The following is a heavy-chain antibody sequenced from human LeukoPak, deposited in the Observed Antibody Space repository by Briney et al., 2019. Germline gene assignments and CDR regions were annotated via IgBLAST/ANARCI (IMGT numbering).Heavy chain of an antibody. V-gene: IGHV5-51*01. D-gene: IGHD3-22*01. CDR2: IYPGDSDT. Sequence: GESLKISCKGSGYDFTFYWVAWVRQMPGKGLEWMGIIYPGDSDTRYSPSLQGQVTISADKSISTAYLQWNSLKASDTAMYYCARSYYDSSGYYSLGVLDIWGQGTVVTVSS. CDR3: ARSYYDSSGYYSLGVLDI. J-gene: IGHJ3*02. CDR1: GYDFTFYW.